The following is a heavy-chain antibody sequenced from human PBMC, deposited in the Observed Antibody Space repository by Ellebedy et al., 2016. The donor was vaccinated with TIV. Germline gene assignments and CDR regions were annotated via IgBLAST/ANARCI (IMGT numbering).Heavy chain of an antibody. CDR2: ITDSGGST. CDR1: GFTFSRNA. V-gene: IGHV3-23*01. D-gene: IGHD4-23*01. CDR3: AKLDGNCYGRNYFDY. J-gene: IGHJ4*02. Sequence: PGGSLRLSCAASGFTFSRNAMTWVRPAPGKGLEWVSLITDSGGSTYYADSVKGRFTISRDNSKNTLYLQMNSLRAEDTALYYCAKLDGNCYGRNYFDYWGQGTLVTVSS.